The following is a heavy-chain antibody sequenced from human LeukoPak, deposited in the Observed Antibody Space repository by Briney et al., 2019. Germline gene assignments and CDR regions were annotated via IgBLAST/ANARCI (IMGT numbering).Heavy chain of an antibody. CDR1: GYTFTSYW. J-gene: IGHJ4*02. CDR2: IYPGDSDT. Sequence: GESLKISCEGSGYTFTSYWIAWVRQMPGKGLEWMGIIYPGDSDTRYSPSFQGQVTISADKSISTAYLQWSSLKASDTAMYYCARQIDDSRFDYWGQGTLVTVSS. V-gene: IGHV5-51*01. D-gene: IGHD3-22*01. CDR3: ARQIDDSRFDY.